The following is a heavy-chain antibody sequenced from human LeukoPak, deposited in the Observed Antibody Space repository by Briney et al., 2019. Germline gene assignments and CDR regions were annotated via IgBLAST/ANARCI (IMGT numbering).Heavy chain of an antibody. Sequence: TLSLTRTLSVGSLSRGGYYWSWIRQPPGKGLEWIGYIYYSGSTCYNPSLKSRVTISVDTSKNQFSLKLSSVTAADTAMYYCARDRVVWGQGTLVTVSS. CDR2: IYYSGST. J-gene: IGHJ4*02. V-gene: IGHV4-31*03. CDR1: VGSLSRGGYY. CDR3: ARDRVV.